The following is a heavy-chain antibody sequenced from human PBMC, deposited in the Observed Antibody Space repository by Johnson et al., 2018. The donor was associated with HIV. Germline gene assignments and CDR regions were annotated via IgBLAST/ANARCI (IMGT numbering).Heavy chain of an antibody. D-gene: IGHD1-26*01. J-gene: IGHJ3*02. CDR2: ISWNSGSI. V-gene: IGHV3-9*01. Sequence: VQLVESGGGLVQPGRSLRLSCAASGFTFDDYAMHWVRQGPGKGLEWVSGISWNSGSIGYADSMKGRFTISSDNYQNTLYLQMNSLRAEDTAVYYCAKEYLRYSGTYAGAFDIWGQGTMVTVSS. CDR1: GFTFDDYA. CDR3: AKEYLRYSGTYAGAFDI.